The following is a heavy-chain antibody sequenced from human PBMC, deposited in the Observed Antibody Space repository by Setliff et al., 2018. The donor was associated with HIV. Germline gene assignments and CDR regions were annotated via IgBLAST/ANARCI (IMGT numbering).Heavy chain of an antibody. Sequence: ASVKVSCKASGYTFTGYYIHWVRQAPGQGLEWVGRISPNTGGTNDADSVRGRFTISRDNSNNTLYLHMNNLRADDTAVYYCTRGKRLTIFGVVIRRDWFDPWGQGTLVTVSS. CDR1: GYTFTGYY. CDR3: TRGKRLTIFGVVIRRDWFDP. D-gene: IGHD3-3*01. V-gene: IGHV1-2*06. J-gene: IGHJ5*02. CDR2: ISPNTGGT.